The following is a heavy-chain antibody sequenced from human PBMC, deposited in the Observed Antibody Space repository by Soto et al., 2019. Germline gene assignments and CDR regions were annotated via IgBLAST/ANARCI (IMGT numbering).Heavy chain of an antibody. J-gene: IGHJ3*02. V-gene: IGHV3-66*01. D-gene: IGHD2-8*02. Sequence: EVQVVESGGGTVQPGGSLRLSCAASGFTVTTNYISWVRQAPGKGLEWVSVIYSGGSTNYRDSVKGRFTISRDISKNTGYLQINSLRGEDTAVYYCARTTGGFWWSMDIWGQGTMVTVSS. CDR1: GFTVTTNY. CDR2: IYSGGST. CDR3: ARTTGGFWWSMDI.